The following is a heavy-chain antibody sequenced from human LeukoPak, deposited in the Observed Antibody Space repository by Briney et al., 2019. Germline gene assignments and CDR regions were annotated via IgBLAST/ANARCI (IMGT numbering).Heavy chain of an antibody. Sequence: GGSLRLSCAASGFTFSSYSMHWVRQAPGKGLEWVAFIRYDGSNKYYADSVKGRFTISRDNSKNTLYLQMNSLRAEDTAVYYCAKDATSCPDYWGQGTLVTVSS. V-gene: IGHV3-30*02. CDR3: AKDATSCPDY. J-gene: IGHJ4*02. CDR1: GFTFSSYS. D-gene: IGHD2-2*01. CDR2: IRYDGSNK.